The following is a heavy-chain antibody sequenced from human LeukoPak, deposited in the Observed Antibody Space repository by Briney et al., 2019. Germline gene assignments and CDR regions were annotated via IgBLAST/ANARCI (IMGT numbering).Heavy chain of an antibody. V-gene: IGHV1-18*01. CDR3: ARDRSPGGSRSRSNWFDP. D-gene: IGHD3-10*01. CDR2: ISAYNGNT. J-gene: IGHJ5*02. Sequence: GESLKISCKGSGYSFTSYGISWVRQAPGQGLEWMGWISAYNGNTNYAQKLQGRVTMTTDTSTSTAYMELRSLRSDDTAVYYCARDRSPGGSRSRSNWFDPWGQGTLVTVSS. CDR1: GYSFTSYG.